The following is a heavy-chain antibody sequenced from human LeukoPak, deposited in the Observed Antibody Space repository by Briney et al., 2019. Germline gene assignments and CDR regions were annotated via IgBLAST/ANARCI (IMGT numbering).Heavy chain of an antibody. D-gene: IGHD3-9*01. V-gene: IGHV3-23*01. Sequence: PGGSLRLSCAASGFTFSSYAMSWVRQAPGKGLEWVSAISGSGGSTYYADSVKGRFTISRDNSKNTLYLQMNSLRAEDTAVYYCARDATSTSYYDILTGYYSYNWFDPWGQGTLVTVSS. J-gene: IGHJ5*02. CDR2: ISGSGGST. CDR3: ARDATSTSYYDILTGYYSYNWFDP. CDR1: GFTFSSYA.